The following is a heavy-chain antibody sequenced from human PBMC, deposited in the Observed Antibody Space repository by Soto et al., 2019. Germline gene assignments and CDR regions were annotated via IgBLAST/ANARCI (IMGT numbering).Heavy chain of an antibody. D-gene: IGHD6-13*01. CDR1: GFTFSTFW. Sequence: GGSLRLSCAASGFTFSTFWMHWVRQAPGKGLVWVSLISTDGSSTTYADSVKGRFTISRDNAKNTLYLQMNSLRAEDTAVYYCAGPGIAAAVYWGQGTLVTVSS. J-gene: IGHJ4*02. CDR3: AGPGIAAAVY. V-gene: IGHV3-74*01. CDR2: ISTDGSST.